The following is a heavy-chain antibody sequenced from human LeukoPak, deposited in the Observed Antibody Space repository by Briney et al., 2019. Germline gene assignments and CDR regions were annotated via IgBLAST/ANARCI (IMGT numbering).Heavy chain of an antibody. V-gene: IGHV4-39*01. Sequence: SETLSLTCTVSGGSISSSSYYCGWIRQPPGKGLEWIGSIYYSGSTYYNPSLKRRVTISVDTSKNQFSLKLSSVTAADTAVYYCARHYYYGSGSLETFDPWGQGTLVTVSS. CDR2: IYYSGST. D-gene: IGHD3-10*01. CDR3: ARHYYYGSGSLETFDP. J-gene: IGHJ5*02. CDR1: GGSISSSSYY.